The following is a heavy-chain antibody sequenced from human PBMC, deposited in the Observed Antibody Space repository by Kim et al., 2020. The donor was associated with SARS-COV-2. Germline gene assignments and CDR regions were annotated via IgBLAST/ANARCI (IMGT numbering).Heavy chain of an antibody. Sequence: GGSLRLSCAASGFTFSSYWMSWVRQAPGKGLEWVANIKQDGSEKYYVDSVKGRFTISRDNAKNSLYLQMNSLRAEDTAVYYCARGYCSGGSCYAWYYFDYWGQGTLVTVSS. J-gene: IGHJ4*02. V-gene: IGHV3-7*01. CDR1: GFTFSSYW. CDR3: ARGYCSGGSCYAWYYFDY. D-gene: IGHD2-15*01. CDR2: IKQDGSEK.